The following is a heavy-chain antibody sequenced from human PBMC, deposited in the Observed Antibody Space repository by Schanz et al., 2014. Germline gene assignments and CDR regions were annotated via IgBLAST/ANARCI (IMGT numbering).Heavy chain of an antibody. CDR1: GFAFSSYS. D-gene: IGHD6-13*01. CDR2: IATSSSTR. Sequence: QLVGSGGGLIQPGGSLRLSCTASGFAFSSYSMNWVRQVPGKGLEWLSYIATSSSTRHYADSVKGRVTISRDNAKNSVSLQMRRLRVEDTAVYYCAREQIMAAAGLVDYWGHGTLVTVSS. J-gene: IGHJ4*01. CDR3: AREQIMAAAGLVDY. V-gene: IGHV3-48*01.